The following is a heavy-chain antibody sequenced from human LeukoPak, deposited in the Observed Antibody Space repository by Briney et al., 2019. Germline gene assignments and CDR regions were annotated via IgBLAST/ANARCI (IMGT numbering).Heavy chain of an antibody. CDR2: IYYSGST. J-gene: IGHJ4*02. Sequence: SETLSLTCTVSGGSISSYYWSWIRQPPGKGLEWIGVIYYSGSTNYNPSLKSRVSISVDTSKNQFSLKLSSVTAADTAIYYCARERYYGEEYYFDYWGQGTLVTVSS. D-gene: IGHD4-17*01. V-gene: IGHV4-59*01. CDR3: ARERYYGEEYYFDY. CDR1: GGSISSYY.